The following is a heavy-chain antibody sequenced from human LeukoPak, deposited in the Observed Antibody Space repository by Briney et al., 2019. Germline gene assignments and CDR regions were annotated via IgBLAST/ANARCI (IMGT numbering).Heavy chain of an antibody. CDR3: AREPPYTGHCDITTCDVSRFDL. V-gene: IGHV1-2*02. Sequence: ASVKVSCKASRNIFTGYFIHWVRQAPGQGLEWMGWINPKNGGTNPAEKFQGRATMTRDTSLSTAFMELTGLTSDDTAAYFCAREPPYTGHCDITTCDVSRFDLWGQGTLVTVSS. CDR2: INPKNGGT. CDR1: RNIFTGYF. J-gene: IGHJ4*02. D-gene: IGHD2-2*01.